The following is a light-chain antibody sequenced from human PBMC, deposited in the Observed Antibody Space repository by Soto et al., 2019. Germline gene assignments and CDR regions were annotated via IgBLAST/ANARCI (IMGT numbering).Light chain of an antibody. CDR1: QSIGSY. J-gene: IGKJ4*01. Sequence: DIQMTQSPSSLSASVGDRVTITCRASQSIGSYLNWYQQAPGRASKFLISAASSLRSGVPSRFSGSGSGTDFSLTISSLQPEDFATYFCQQSYYTPLTFGGGTKVDIK. V-gene: IGKV1-39*01. CDR3: QQSYYTPLT. CDR2: AAS.